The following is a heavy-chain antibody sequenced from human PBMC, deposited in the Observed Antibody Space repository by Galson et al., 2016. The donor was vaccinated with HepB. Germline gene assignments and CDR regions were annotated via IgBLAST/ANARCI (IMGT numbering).Heavy chain of an antibody. D-gene: IGHD2-15*01. CDR3: ARAGGVANGYALDI. V-gene: IGHV3-7*04. J-gene: IGHJ4*02. CDR2: IKEDGSQK. Sequence: SLRLSCAVSGFTFNSHWMTWIRQAPGQGLEWVAKIKEDGSQKYYVDSVQGRFTISRDNAKNSLYLQMNSLRAEDTAVYYCARAGGVANGYALDIWGQGTPVTVSS. CDR1: GFTFNSHW.